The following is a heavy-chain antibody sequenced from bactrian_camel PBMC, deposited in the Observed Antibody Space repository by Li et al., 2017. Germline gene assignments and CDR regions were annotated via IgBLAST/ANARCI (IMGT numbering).Heavy chain of an antibody. D-gene: IGHD4*01. V-gene: IGHV3S1*01. J-gene: IGHJ4*01. CDR3: AALTIPTMSACPMFEYNL. Sequence: VQLVESGGDLVQPGGSLRLSCAASGFTFSNTWMHWVRQIPGKVREGVAAISAGGTTHYADSVKGRFTISQDKVKNTLLLQMNNLKPEDTAMYYCAALTIPTMSACPMFEYNLWGQGTQVTVS. CDR2: ISAGGTT. CDR1: GFTFSNTW.